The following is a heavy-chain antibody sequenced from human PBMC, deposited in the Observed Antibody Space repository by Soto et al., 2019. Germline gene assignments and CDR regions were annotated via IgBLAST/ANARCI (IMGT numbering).Heavy chain of an antibody. CDR3: ARAGSDYYDSSGYAWLDY. J-gene: IGHJ4*02. CDR2: IIPIFGTA. V-gene: IGHV1-69*13. D-gene: IGHD3-22*01. Sequence: RASVKVSCKASGGTFSSYAISWVRQAPGQGLEWMEGIIPIFGTANYAQKFQGRVTITADESTSTAYMELSSLRSEDTAVYYCARAGSDYYDSSGYAWLDYWGQGTLVTVSS. CDR1: GGTFSSYA.